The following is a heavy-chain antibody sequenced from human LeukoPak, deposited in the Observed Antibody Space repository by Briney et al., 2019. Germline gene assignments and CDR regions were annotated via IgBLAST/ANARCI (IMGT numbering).Heavy chain of an antibody. D-gene: IGHD1-26*01. CDR2: ISSSSNYI. Sequence: GGSLRLSCAASGFTFSSYNMNWVRQAPGKGLEWVSSISSSSNYIYYADSVKGRFTISRDNAKNSLYLQMKSLRAEDTAVYYCARDLGGTYSSENWFDPWGQGTLVTVSS. V-gene: IGHV3-21*01. CDR1: GFTFSSYN. CDR3: ARDLGGTYSSENWFDP. J-gene: IGHJ5*02.